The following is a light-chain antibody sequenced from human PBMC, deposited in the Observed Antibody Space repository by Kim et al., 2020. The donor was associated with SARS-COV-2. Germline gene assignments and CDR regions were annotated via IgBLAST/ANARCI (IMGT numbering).Light chain of an antibody. V-gene: IGKV3-15*01. CDR3: QQYDNWPPWT. J-gene: IGKJ1*01. CDR2: GAS. Sequence: EIVMTQSPTTLSVSPGETVTLSCRASQSVTINVAWYQQKPGQAPRLLLYGASTRATGIPARFSGSGSGAEFTLTISSLQSEDSAVYYCQQYDNWPPWTFGQGTKVEIK. CDR1: QSVTIN.